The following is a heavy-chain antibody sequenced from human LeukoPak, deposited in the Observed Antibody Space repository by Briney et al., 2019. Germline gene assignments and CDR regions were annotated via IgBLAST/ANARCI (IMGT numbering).Heavy chain of an antibody. D-gene: IGHD6-19*01. CDR3: ARRVFSGWGYYFDY. Sequence: PSETLSLTCTVSGGSISSSSYYWGWLRQPPGKGLEWIGSIYYSGSTYYNPSLKSRVTISVDTSKNQFSLKLSSVTAADTAVYYCARRVFSGWGYYFDYWGQGTLVTVSS. CDR2: IYYSGST. J-gene: IGHJ4*02. V-gene: IGHV4-39*07. CDR1: GGSISSSSYY.